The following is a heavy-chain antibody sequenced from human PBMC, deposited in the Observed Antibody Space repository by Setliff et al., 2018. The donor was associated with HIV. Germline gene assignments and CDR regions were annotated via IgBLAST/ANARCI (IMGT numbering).Heavy chain of an antibody. CDR3: ARGPYEGYFDL. D-gene: IGHD3-22*01. V-gene: IGHV1-69*10. CDR2: IIPILGIA. Sequence: GASVKVSCKASGGTFSSYAISWVRQAPGQGLEWMGGIIPILGIANYAQKFQGRVTITADKSTSTAYMELSSLRSEDTAVYYCARGPYEGYFDLWGRGTLVTVSS. CDR1: GGTFSSYA. J-gene: IGHJ2*01.